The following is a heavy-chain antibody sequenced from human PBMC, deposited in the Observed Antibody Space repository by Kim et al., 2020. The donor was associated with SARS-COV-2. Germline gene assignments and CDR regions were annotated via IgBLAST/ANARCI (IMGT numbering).Heavy chain of an antibody. J-gene: IGHJ6*02. CDR3: ARAGSRRYDMDV. CDR1: GVSISSGGYY. Sequence: SETLSLICTVSGVSISSGGYYWSWIRQCPGKGLEWIGYVYYLGSTSYNPSLRSRVSISVDASMNHLSLELTSVSVTDTAVYFCARAGSRRYDMDVWGQGT. V-gene: IGHV4-31*03. CDR2: VYYLGST.